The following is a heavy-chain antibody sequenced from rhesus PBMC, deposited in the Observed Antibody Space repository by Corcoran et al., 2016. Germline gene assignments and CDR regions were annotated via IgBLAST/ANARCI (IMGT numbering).Heavy chain of an antibody. Sequence: QVQLQESGPGLVKPSETLSLTCAVSGGSISSSNWWSWIRQPPGKGLEWIGYSRGSSGSTYYHPSLTSRVTISKDTSKNQFSLKLSSVTAADTAVYYCARGPTGVIIFIELDVWGPGVLVTVSS. CDR1: GGSISSSNW. V-gene: IGHV4S19*01. CDR3: ARGPTGVIIFIELDV. CDR2: SRGSSGST. J-gene: IGHJ5-1*01. D-gene: IGHD3-22*01.